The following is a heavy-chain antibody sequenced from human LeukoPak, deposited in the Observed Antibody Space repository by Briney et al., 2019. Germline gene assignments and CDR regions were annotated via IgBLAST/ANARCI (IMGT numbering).Heavy chain of an antibody. V-gene: IGHV3-30-3*01. CDR1: GFTFSTYP. J-gene: IGHJ4*02. CDR3: ARGLYSQLLSFDY. Sequence: GESLRLSCAGSGFTFSTYPMHWVRQAPGKALEWLAYLSFDGNDIQSPDPVKGRFTISRVNSKNTLDLQMNSLRTDDTAVYFCARGLYSQLLSFDYGGQGTLVTVS. D-gene: IGHD2-2*01. CDR2: LSFDGNDI.